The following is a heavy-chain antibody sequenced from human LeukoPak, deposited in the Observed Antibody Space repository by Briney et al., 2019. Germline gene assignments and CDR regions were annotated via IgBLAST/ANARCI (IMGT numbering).Heavy chain of an antibody. Sequence: GGSLRLSCAASGFDFSSYGMHWVRQAPGKGLEWVAYIHYDSTTEDYADSVQGRFTISRDNSKNTLFLQMNNLRVEDMAVLYSAKDCNWAIDYWGQGTLVTVSS. J-gene: IGHJ4*02. CDR1: GFDFSSYG. V-gene: IGHV3-30*02. CDR2: IHYDSTTE. D-gene: IGHD1-1*01. CDR3: AKDCNWAIDY.